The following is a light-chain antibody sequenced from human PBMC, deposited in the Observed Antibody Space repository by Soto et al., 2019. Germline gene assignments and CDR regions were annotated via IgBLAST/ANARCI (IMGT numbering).Light chain of an antibody. CDR3: QQHT. CDR2: DAS. CDR1: QSVSSW. V-gene: IGKV1-5*01. J-gene: IGKJ2*01. Sequence: DIQMTQSPSTLSASVGDRVIITCRASQSVSSWLAWYQQKPGKAPKLLIYDASTLESGVPSRFSGSASGTEFTLTISSLQPDDFATYYCQQHTFGQGTKLEIK.